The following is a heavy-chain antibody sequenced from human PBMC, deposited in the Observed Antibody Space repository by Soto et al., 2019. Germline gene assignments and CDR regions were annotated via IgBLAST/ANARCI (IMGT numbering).Heavy chain of an antibody. D-gene: IGHD3-16*01. Sequence: LRLSCTDFGFTFRNYDMSWVRQAPGKGLEWVSAISGSGGSTYYADSVKGRFTISRDNSKNALYLQMNSLRAEDTAVYYCAKGNYDYVWGSPARYWGQGTLVTVSS. J-gene: IGHJ4*02. CDR3: AKGNYDYVWGSPARY. CDR2: ISGSGGST. CDR1: GFTFRNYD. V-gene: IGHV3-23*01.